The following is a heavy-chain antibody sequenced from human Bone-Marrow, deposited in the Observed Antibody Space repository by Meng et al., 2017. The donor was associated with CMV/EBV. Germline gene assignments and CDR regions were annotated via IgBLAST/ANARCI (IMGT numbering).Heavy chain of an antibody. CDR1: GYTFTGYY. J-gene: IGHJ6*02. Sequence: ASVKVSCKASGYTFTGYYMHWVRQAPGQGLEWMGWINPNSGGTNYAQKFQGRVTMTRDTSISTAYMELSRLRSDDTAVYYCARGGDIVVVPAAIGHYYYGMDVWGQGTTVTVSS. CDR2: INPNSGGT. D-gene: IGHD2-2*02. V-gene: IGHV1-2*02. CDR3: ARGGDIVVVPAAIGHYYYGMDV.